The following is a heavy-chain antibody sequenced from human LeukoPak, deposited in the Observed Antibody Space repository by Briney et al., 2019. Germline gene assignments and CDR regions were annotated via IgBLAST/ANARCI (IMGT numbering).Heavy chain of an antibody. Sequence: ASVKVSCKASGYTFTGYYMHRVRQAPGQGLEWMGWINPNSGGTNYAQKFQGRVTMTRDTSISTAYMELSRLRSDDTAVYYCARADYSNYATGTCIDPWGQGTLVTVSS. CDR1: GYTFTGYY. V-gene: IGHV1-2*02. D-gene: IGHD4-11*01. CDR2: INPNSGGT. J-gene: IGHJ5*02. CDR3: ARADYSNYATGTCIDP.